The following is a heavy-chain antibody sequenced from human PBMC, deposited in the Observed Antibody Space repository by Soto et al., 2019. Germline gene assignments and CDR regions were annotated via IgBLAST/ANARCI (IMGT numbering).Heavy chain of an antibody. D-gene: IGHD3-10*01. Sequence: AGGSLRLSCAASGFTFSSYAMHWVRQAPGKGLEWVAVISYDGSNKYYADSVKGRFTISRDNSKNTLYLQMNSLRAEDTAVYYCASWGVISPWGQGTLVTVSS. J-gene: IGHJ5*02. CDR2: ISYDGSNK. CDR3: ASWGVISP. CDR1: GFTFSSYA. V-gene: IGHV3-30-3*01.